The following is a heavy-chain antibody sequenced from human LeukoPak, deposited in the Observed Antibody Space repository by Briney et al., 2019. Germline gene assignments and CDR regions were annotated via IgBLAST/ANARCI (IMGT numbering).Heavy chain of an antibody. CDR3: ARSYYGSGSYPLFDP. CDR2: INPSGGST. D-gene: IGHD3-10*01. CDR1: GYIFTSYY. Sequence: GASVKVSCKASGYIFTSYYMHWVRQAPGQGLEWMGIINPSGGSTSYAQKFQGRVTMTRDTSTSTVYMELSSLRSEDTAVYYCARSYYGSGSYPLFDPWGQGTLVTVSS. J-gene: IGHJ5*02. V-gene: IGHV1-46*01.